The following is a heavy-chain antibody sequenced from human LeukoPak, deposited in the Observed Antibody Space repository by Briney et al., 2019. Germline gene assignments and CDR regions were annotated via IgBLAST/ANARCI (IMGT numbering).Heavy chain of an antibody. Sequence: ASVKVSCKASGYTFTSYDINWVRQATGQGLEWMGWMNSNSGDTGYAQKFQGRVTITRNSSVSTAYMELSSLRSDDTAVYYCARGPSGHYYYYMDVWGKGTTVTVSS. CDR2: MNSNSGDT. J-gene: IGHJ6*03. CDR3: ARGPSGHYYYYMDV. V-gene: IGHV1-8*03. D-gene: IGHD2-15*01. CDR1: GYTFTSYD.